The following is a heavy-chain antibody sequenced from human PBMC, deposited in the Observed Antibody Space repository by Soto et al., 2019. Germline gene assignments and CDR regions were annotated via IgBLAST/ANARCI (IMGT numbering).Heavy chain of an antibody. CDR2: ITTYNGNT. CDR1: RYIFTNYG. Sequence: QVQLVQSGVEVREPGASVKVSCKAVRYIFTNYGVSWVRQAPGQGLEWIGWITTYNGNTEYAQKFQGRVTLPTDASTSTAHMVLGSLRSDDTAIYYCARALTGYGMDVWGQGTTVTVSS. J-gene: IGHJ6*02. CDR3: ARALTGYGMDV. V-gene: IGHV1-18*01.